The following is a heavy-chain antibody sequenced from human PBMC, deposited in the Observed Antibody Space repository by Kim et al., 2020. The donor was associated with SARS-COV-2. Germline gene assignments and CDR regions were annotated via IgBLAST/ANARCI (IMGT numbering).Heavy chain of an antibody. V-gene: IGHV3-33*01. CDR3: ARMLPKNKQLGMLYYYYYYGMDV. J-gene: IGHJ6*02. D-gene: IGHD6-6*01. Sequence: GGSLRLSCAASGFTFSSYGMHWVRQAPGKGLEWVAVIWYDGSNKYYADSVKGRFTISRDNSKNTLYLQMNSLRAEDTAVYYCARMLPKNKQLGMLYYYYYYGMDVWGQGTTVTVSS. CDR1: GFTFSSYG. CDR2: IWYDGSNK.